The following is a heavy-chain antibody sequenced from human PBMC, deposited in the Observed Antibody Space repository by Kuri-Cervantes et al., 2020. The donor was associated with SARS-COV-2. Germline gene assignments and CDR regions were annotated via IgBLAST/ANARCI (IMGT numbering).Heavy chain of an antibody. V-gene: IGHV3-30-3*01. CDR2: VSYDGSNK. J-gene: IGHJ6*02. Sequence: GESLKISCAASRFTFSSYAMHWVRQAPGKGLEWVAVVSYDGSNKYYADSVKGRFTISRDNSKNMLYLQMNSLRVEDTAVYYCARDSLDGSGSKPGYYYGVDVWGQGTPVTVSS. D-gene: IGHD3-22*01. CDR1: RFTFSSYA. CDR3: ARDSLDGSGSKPGYYYGVDV.